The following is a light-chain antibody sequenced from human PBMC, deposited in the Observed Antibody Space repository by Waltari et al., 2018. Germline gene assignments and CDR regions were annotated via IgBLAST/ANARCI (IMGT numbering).Light chain of an antibody. CDR1: QSIRTY. J-gene: IGKJ5*01. Sequence: DIQLTQSPSSLSASVGDRVTITCRASQSIRTYLNWFQQKPGKAPNLLIYAASSLLSGVPARFSGSGSGRDLTVTITRLQPEGLGTYCWQQGCSTVITFGQGTRLEIK. CDR2: AAS. CDR3: QQGCSTVIT. V-gene: IGKV1-39*01.